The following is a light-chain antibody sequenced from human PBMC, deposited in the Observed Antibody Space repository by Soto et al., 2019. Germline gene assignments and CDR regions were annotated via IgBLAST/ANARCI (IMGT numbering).Light chain of an antibody. CDR2: AAS. V-gene: IGKV1-39*01. CDR3: QQNYNLPPWT. CDR1: QTISTY. J-gene: IGKJ1*01. Sequence: DRQMTQSPPSVSAAVGDTITITCRASQTISTYLDWYQVTPGKAPKILIYAASTLQDGVPSRFSGSGSGTYFTLTINSLQPEDSATYYCQQNYNLPPWTFGQGTKVDIK.